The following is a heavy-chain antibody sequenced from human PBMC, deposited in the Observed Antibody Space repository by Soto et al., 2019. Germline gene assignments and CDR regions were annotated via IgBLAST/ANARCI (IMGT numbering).Heavy chain of an antibody. V-gene: IGHV3-7*03. Sequence: GGSLRLSCGAYGFTFSSHWISWVRQAPGKGLEWVANIKQDGSEKYYVDSVKGRFTISRDNAKNSLYLQMNSLRAEDTAVYYCARTQHFRGGAFDIWGQGTMVTVSS. CDR2: IKQDGSEK. J-gene: IGHJ3*02. CDR3: ARTQHFRGGAFDI. CDR1: GFTFSSHW. D-gene: IGHD3-10*01.